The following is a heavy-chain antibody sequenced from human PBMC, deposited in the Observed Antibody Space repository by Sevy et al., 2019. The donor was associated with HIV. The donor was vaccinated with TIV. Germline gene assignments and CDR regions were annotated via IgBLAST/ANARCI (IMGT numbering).Heavy chain of an antibody. D-gene: IGHD2-15*01. J-gene: IGHJ6*02. CDR2: ISSSSNYI. Sequence: GGSLRLSCAASGFTFSSYNMNWVRQAPGKGLEWVSSISSSSNYIYYADSMKGPFTISRDNAKNSLYLHMNSLRAEDTAVYYCARVVAYCSGGSCFPVYYYGMDVWGQGTTVTVSS. CDR3: ARVVAYCSGGSCFPVYYYGMDV. CDR1: GFTFSSYN. V-gene: IGHV3-21*01.